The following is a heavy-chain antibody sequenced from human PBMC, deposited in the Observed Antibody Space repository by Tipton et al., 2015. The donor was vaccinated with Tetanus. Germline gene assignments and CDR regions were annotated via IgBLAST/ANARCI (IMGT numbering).Heavy chain of an antibody. Sequence: SLRLSCAAPGFTFSTYWMHWVRQAPGKGLMWVSRINGHGTNTAYADSVKGRFTISRDNSKNTMYLQMNSLRAEDTAVYYCTKDVGIVLFDYWGQGTLVTVSS. CDR2: INGHGTNT. J-gene: IGHJ4*02. V-gene: IGHV3-74*01. CDR1: GFTFSTYW. D-gene: IGHD2-8*01. CDR3: TKDVGIVLFDY.